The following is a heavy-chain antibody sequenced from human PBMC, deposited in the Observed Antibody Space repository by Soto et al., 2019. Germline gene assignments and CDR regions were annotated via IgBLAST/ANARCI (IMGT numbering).Heavy chain of an antibody. CDR2: IIPMLGII. CDR3: ARGISEYCSGSTCYSYYFDH. V-gene: IGHV1-69*02. D-gene: IGHD2-15*01. J-gene: IGHJ4*02. CDR1: GDTFSSNS. Sequence: QGHLVQSGTEEKKPGSSVKVSCKASGDTFSSNSINWVRQAPGQGLEWMGRIIPMLGIINYAQKFQGRVTISADKSTTTVYMELSSLTSEDTAVYYCARGISEYCSGSTCYSYYFDHWGPGTLVTVSS.